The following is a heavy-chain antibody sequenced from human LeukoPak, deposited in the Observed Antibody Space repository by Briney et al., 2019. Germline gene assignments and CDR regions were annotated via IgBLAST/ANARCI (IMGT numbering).Heavy chain of an antibody. V-gene: IGHV3-74*01. CDR3: AREILEPGTTHEY. CDR2: INNDGTAT. CDR1: GFTFSAYW. D-gene: IGHD1-1*01. J-gene: IGHJ4*02. Sequence: PGGALRLSCAASGFTFSAYWMHWVRQVPGKGLVWVSGINNDGTATFFADSVKGRFTISRDNAKNTLYLQMDSLRAEDTAMYYCAREILEPGTTHEYWGQGTLVTVSS.